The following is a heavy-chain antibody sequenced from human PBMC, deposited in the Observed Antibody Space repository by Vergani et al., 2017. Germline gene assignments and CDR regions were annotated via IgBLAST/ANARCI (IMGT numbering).Heavy chain of an antibody. J-gene: IGHJ4*02. CDR2: IWYDGSNK. Sequence: VQLVETGGGLIQPGGSLRLSCAASGFTFSSYGMHWVRQAPGKGLEWVAVIWYDGSNKYYADSVKGRFTISRDNSKNTLYLQMNSLRAEDTAVYYCAKGASGWSSDYFDYWGQGTLVTVSS. CDR3: AKGASGWSSDYFDY. CDR1: GFTFSSYG. V-gene: IGHV3-33*06. D-gene: IGHD6-19*01.